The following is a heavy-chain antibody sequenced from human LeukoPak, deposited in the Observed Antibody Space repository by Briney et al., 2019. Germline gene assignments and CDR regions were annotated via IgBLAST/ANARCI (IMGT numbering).Heavy chain of an antibody. V-gene: IGHV3-9*01. J-gene: IGHJ4*02. D-gene: IGHD6-19*01. Sequence: GGPLRLSCAASGFTFDDYAMHWVRQAPGKGLEWVSGISWNSGSIGYADSVKGRFTISRDNAKNSLYLQMNSLRAEDTALYYCAKVSRQWLVSTFDFWGQGTLVTVSS. CDR1: GFTFDDYA. CDR2: ISWNSGSI. CDR3: AKVSRQWLVSTFDF.